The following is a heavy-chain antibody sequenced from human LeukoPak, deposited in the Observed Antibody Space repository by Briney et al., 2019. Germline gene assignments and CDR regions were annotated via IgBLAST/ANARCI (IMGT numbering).Heavy chain of an antibody. CDR1: GFTFSSYA. D-gene: IGHD6-19*01. CDR3: ARGAVAGTAF. V-gene: IGHV3-64*01. J-gene: IGHJ4*02. CDR2: ISSNGGST. Sequence: GGSLRLSCAASGFTFSSYAMHWVRQAPGKGLEYVSAISSNGGSTYYANSVKGRFTISRDNSKNTLYLQMGSLRAEDMAVYYCARGAVAGTAFWGQGTLGTVSS.